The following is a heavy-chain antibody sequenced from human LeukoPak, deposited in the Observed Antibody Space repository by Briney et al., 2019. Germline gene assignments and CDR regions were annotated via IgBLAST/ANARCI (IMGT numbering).Heavy chain of an antibody. Sequence: ASVKVSCKASGYAFTSYYMHWVRQVPGQGLEWMGWINPHSGDTNYAQNFQGRVTMTRDTSISTAYMELSRLRSDDTAVYYCARDNAFPPLDYWGQGTLVTVSS. CDR1: GYAFTSYY. J-gene: IGHJ4*02. CDR2: INPHSGDT. V-gene: IGHV1-2*02. CDR3: ARDNAFPPLDY.